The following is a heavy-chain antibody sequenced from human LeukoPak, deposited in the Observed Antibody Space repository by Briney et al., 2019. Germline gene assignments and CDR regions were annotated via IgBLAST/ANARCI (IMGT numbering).Heavy chain of an antibody. D-gene: IGHD2-21*01. CDR2: IYYSGST. Sequence: SETLSLTCTVSGGSISSSSYYWGWIRQPPGKGLEWIGSIYYSGSTYYNPSLKSRVTISVATSKNHFSLKLSSVSAAHGAVYYCARDEQASVYDAFDIWGQGTMDTVST. V-gene: IGHV4-39*02. CDR1: GGSISSSSYY. CDR3: ARDEQASVYDAFDI. J-gene: IGHJ3*02.